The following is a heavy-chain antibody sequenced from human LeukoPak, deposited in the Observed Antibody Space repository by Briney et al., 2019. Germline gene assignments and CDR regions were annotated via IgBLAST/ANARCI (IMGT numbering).Heavy chain of an antibody. D-gene: IGHD6-13*01. CDR3: ARHAPGYSSSWYAEYFQH. Sequence: PSETLSLTCTVSGGSISSYYWSWIRQPPGKELEWIGYIYYSGSTNYNPSLKSRVTISVDTSKNQFSLKLSSVTAADTAVYYCARHAPGYSSSWYAEYFQHWGQGTLVTVSS. CDR2: IYYSGST. V-gene: IGHV4-59*08. CDR1: GGSISSYY. J-gene: IGHJ1*01.